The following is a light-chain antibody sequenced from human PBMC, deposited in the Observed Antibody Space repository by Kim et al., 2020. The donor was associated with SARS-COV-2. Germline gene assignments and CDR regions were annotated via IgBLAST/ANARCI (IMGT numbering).Light chain of an antibody. V-gene: IGLV3-1*01. CDR2: QDI. CDR3: QACDSSTEV. J-gene: IGLJ3*02. Sequence: SYELTQPPSVSVSPGQTASITCSGDKLGDKYACWYQQKPGQSPVLVIYQDIKRPSGIPERFSGSNSGNTATLTISGTQAMDEADYYCQACDSSTEVFGGGTQLTVL. CDR1: KLGDKY.